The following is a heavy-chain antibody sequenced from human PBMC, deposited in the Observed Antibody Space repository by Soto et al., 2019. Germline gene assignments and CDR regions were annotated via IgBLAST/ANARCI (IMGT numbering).Heavy chain of an antibody. V-gene: IGHV4-30-4*01. Sequence: SETLSLTCTVSGGSISSGDYYWSWIRQPPGKGLEWIGYIYYSGSTYYNPSLKSRVTISVDTSKNQFSLTLSSVTAADTAVYYCARVHYYDSSGYDLYGIVYFDYWGQGTLVTVSS. CDR2: IYYSGST. CDR1: GGSISSGDYY. J-gene: IGHJ4*02. CDR3: ARVHYYDSSGYDLYGIVYFDY. D-gene: IGHD3-22*01.